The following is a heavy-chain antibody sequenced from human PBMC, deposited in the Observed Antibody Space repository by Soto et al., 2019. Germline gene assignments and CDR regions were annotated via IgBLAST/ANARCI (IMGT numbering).Heavy chain of an antibody. V-gene: IGHV3-23*01. J-gene: IGHJ4*02. Sequence: GSLRLSCAASGFTFSSYAMSWVRQAPGKGLEWVSAISGSGGSTYYADSVKGRFTISRDNSKNTLYLQMNSLRAEDTAVYYCAKDGILSGTNDYWGQGTLVTVSS. CDR1: GFTFSSYA. CDR3: AKDGILSGTNDY. CDR2: ISGSGGST. D-gene: IGHD1-20*01.